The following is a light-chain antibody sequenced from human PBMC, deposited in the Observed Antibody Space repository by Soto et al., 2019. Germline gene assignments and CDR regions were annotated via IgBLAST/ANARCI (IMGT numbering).Light chain of an antibody. J-gene: IGKJ4*01. CDR1: QAVPNN. V-gene: IGKV1-9*01. CDR2: EES. CDR3: QQVKTYPRT. Sequence: QMTQSPSSLSASVGDRVTITCRPSQAVPNNMAWYQQKPGKPPKLLIYEESTLHSGVPSRFSGRKSGTQFTLTIDSLQPEDFATYYCQQVKTYPRTFGGGTKVDIK.